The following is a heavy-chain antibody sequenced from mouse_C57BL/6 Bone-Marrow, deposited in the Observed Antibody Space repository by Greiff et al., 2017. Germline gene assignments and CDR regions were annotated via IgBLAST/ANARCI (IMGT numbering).Heavy chain of an antibody. CDR2: ILPGSGST. J-gene: IGHJ2*01. CDR1: GYTFTGYW. Sequence: VQLQQSGAELMKPGASVKLSCKATGYTFTGYWIEWVKQRPGHGLEWIGEILPGSGSTNYNPKFKGKATFTADTSSNTAYMQLSSLTTEDSAIYYCGLLLDYWGQGTTLTVSS. CDR3: GLLLDY. V-gene: IGHV1-9*01. D-gene: IGHD2-1*01.